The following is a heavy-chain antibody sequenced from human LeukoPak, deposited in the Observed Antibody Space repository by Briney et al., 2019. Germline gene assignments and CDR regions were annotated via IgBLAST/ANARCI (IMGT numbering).Heavy chain of an antibody. CDR3: ARAPQPGIAVAGHFGY. CDR1: GYTFTGYY. D-gene: IGHD6-19*01. CDR2: INPNSGGT. J-gene: IGHJ4*02. V-gene: IGHV1-2*02. Sequence: ASVKVSCKASGYTFTGYYMHWVRQAPGQGLEWMGWINPNSGGTNYAQKFQGRVTMTRDTSISTAHMELSRLRSDDTAVYYCARAPQPGIAVAGHFGYWGQGTLVTVSS.